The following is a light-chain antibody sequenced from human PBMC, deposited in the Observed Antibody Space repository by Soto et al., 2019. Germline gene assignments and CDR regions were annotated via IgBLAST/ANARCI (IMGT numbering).Light chain of an antibody. V-gene: IGKV1-5*03. CDR1: QGMSSW. Sequence: DIQMTQSPSTLSASVGDRVTITCRASQGMSSWLAWYQQKPGKAPKLLIYKASILESGVPSRFSGSGSGTEFTLTISSLQPEDFATYYCQYYNAYRTFGQGTKVE. CDR2: KAS. CDR3: QYYNAYRT. J-gene: IGKJ1*01.